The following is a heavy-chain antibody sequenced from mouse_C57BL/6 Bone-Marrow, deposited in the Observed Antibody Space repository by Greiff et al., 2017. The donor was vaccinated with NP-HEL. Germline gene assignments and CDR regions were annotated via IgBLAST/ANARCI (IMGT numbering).Heavy chain of an antibody. V-gene: IGHV1-63*01. J-gene: IGHJ2*01. D-gene: IGHD1-1*01. CDR3: ARFSYFY. CDR2: IYPGGGYT. CDR1: GYTFTNYW. Sequence: VQLQQSGAELVRPGTSVKMSCKASGYTFTNYWIGWAKQRPGHGLEWIGDIYPGGGYTNYNEKFKSKATLTVDKSSSTAYMQLSSLTSEDSAVYYCARFSYFYWGQGTTLTVSS.